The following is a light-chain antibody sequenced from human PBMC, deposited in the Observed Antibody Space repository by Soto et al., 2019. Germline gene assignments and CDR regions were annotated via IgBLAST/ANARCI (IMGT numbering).Light chain of an antibody. Sequence: QSALTQPPSASGSPGQSVTISCTGTSSDVGGYNYVSWYQHHPGKAPKLIIYEVYKRPSGVPDRFSGSKSGNTAALTGSGLQAEDEADYYCSSYVGTNSYVFGTGTKVTVL. CDR2: EVY. J-gene: IGLJ1*01. V-gene: IGLV2-8*01. CDR3: SSYVGTNSYV. CDR1: SSDVGGYNY.